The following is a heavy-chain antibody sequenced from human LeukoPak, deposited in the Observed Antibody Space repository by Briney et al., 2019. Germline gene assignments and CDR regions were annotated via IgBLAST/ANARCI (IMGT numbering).Heavy chain of an antibody. Sequence: GGSLRLSCAASGFTVSNAWMNWVRQAPGKGLEWVSYISSSGSTIYYADSVKGRFTISRDNAKNSLYLQMNSLRAEDTAVYYCARGEQLWFSDDASDIWGQGTMVTVSS. CDR1: GFTVSNAW. V-gene: IGHV3-48*04. CDR3: ARGEQLWFSDDASDI. D-gene: IGHD5-18*01. J-gene: IGHJ3*02. CDR2: ISSSGSTI.